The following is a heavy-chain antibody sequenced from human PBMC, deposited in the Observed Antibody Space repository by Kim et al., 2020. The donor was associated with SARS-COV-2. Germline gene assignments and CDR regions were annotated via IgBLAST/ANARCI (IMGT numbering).Heavy chain of an antibody. V-gene: IGHV3-30*04. CDR1: GFTFSSYA. Sequence: GGSLRLSCAASGFTFSSYAMHWVRQAPGKGLEWVAVISYDGSNKYYADSVKGRFTISRDNSKNTLYLQMNSLRAEDTAVYYCARASFSMIGFDPWGQGTL. CDR3: ARASFSMIGFDP. CDR2: ISYDGSNK. J-gene: IGHJ5*02. D-gene: IGHD2-21*01.